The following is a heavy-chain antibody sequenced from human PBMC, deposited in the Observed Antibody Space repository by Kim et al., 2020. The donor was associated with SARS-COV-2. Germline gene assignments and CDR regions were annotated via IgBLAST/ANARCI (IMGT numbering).Heavy chain of an antibody. CDR3: AKEGSITIFGVVIQDGYYFDY. J-gene: IGHJ4*02. CDR1: GFTFSSYG. CDR2: ISYDGSNK. D-gene: IGHD3-3*01. Sequence: GGSLRLSCAASGFTFSSYGMHWVRQAPGKGLEWVAVISYDGSNKYYADSVKGRFTISRDNSKNTLYLQMNSLRAEDTAVYYCAKEGSITIFGVVIQDGYYFDYWGQGTLVTVSS. V-gene: IGHV3-30*18.